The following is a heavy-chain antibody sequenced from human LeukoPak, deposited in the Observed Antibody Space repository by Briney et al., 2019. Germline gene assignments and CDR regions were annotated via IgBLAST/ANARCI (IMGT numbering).Heavy chain of an antibody. CDR2: ISYDGSNK. CDR3: AKGGYYDSSGYTGY. Sequence: PGGSMRLSCAASGFTFSSYGMRWVRQAPGKGLEWVAFISYDGSNKSYADSGKGRFTMSRDNSKNTLYLQMNSLRAEDTAVYYCAKGGYYDSSGYTGYWGQGTLVTVSS. V-gene: IGHV3-30*18. CDR1: GFTFSSYG. J-gene: IGHJ4*02. D-gene: IGHD3-22*01.